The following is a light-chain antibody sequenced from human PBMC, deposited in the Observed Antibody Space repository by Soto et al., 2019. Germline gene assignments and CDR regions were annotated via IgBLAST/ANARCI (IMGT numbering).Light chain of an antibody. J-gene: IGKJ3*01. Sequence: DIHMTQSPSTLSASVGDRVPITGRASQSVSYWLAWYQQKPGKAPKLLIHDASTLESGVPSRFRGGGSGQEFTLTISGLQPDDFATYYCQQYGFSFGPGTKVEMK. V-gene: IGKV1-5*01. CDR2: DAS. CDR3: QQYGFS. CDR1: QSVSYW.